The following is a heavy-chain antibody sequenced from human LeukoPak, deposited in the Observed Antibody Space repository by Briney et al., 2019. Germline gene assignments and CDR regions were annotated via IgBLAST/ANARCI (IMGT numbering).Heavy chain of an antibody. CDR2: IYYSGST. CDR1: GGSISSYY. D-gene: IGHD3-3*01. V-gene: IGHV4-59*01. Sequence: SETLSLTCTVSGGSISSYYWSWIRQPPGKRLEWIGHIYYSGSTNYNPSLKSRVTISVDTSKDQFSLELSSVTAADTVVYYCASRSSIWSGYQDTLYYFDSWGQGTLVTVSS. CDR3: ASRSSIWSGYQDTLYYFDS. J-gene: IGHJ4*02.